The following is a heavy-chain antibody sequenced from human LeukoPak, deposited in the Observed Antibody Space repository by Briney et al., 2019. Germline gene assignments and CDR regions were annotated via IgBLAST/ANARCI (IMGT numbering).Heavy chain of an antibody. V-gene: IGHV1-18*01. CDR1: GYTFTSYG. CDR3: ARYDFDSSGYYPYYFDY. Sequence: ASVKVSCKASGYTFTSYGISWVRQAPGQGLEWMGWISAYNGNTNYAQKLQGRVTMTTDTSTSTAYMELRSLRSDDTAVYYCARYDFDSSGYYPYYFDYWGQGTLVIVSS. J-gene: IGHJ4*02. D-gene: IGHD3-22*01. CDR2: ISAYNGNT.